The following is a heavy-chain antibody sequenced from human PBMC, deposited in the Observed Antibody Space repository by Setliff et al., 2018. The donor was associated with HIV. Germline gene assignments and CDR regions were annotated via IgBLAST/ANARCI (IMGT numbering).Heavy chain of an antibody. CDR1: GYTFTSYG. Sequence: GASVKVSCKASGYTFTSYGLNWVRQAPGQGLEWMGWTSANNGNTNYAQKLQGRVTMTTDTSTSTAYMELESLRSDDTAVYYCAREARDVVRGVIIADYWGQGTLVTVSS. V-gene: IGHV1-18*01. CDR3: AREARDVVRGVIIADY. D-gene: IGHD3-10*01. CDR2: TSANNGNT. J-gene: IGHJ4*02.